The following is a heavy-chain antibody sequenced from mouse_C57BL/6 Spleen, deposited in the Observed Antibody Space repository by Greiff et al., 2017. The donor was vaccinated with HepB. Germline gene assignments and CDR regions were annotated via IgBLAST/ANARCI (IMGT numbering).Heavy chain of an antibody. CDR1: GYTFTSYW. V-gene: IGHV1-52*01. D-gene: IGHD2-2*01. J-gene: IGHJ2*01. CDR3: ARPLSTMVTTFDY. Sequence: QVQLKQPGAELVRPGSSVKLSCKASGYTFTSYWMHWVKQRPIQGLEWIGNIDPSDSETHYNQKFKDKATLTVDKSSSTAYMQLSSLTSEDSAVYYCARPLSTMVTTFDYWGQGTTLTVSS. CDR2: IDPSDSET.